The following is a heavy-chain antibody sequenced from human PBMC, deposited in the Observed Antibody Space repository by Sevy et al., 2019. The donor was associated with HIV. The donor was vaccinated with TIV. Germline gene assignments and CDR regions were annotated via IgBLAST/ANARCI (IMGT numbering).Heavy chain of an antibody. Sequence: SETLSLTCTVSGGSVRSDNYYWSWIRQPPGKGLEWIGYVYYGGSTNYSPSLKSRVTISIDTSKNQFSLKLRSVTAAETAVYYCARGRGTTVTTTLNYYYAMDVWGQGTTVTVSS. CDR1: GGSVRSDNYY. CDR2: VYYGGST. J-gene: IGHJ6*02. CDR3: ARGRGTTVTTTLNYYYAMDV. V-gene: IGHV4-61*01. D-gene: IGHD4-4*01.